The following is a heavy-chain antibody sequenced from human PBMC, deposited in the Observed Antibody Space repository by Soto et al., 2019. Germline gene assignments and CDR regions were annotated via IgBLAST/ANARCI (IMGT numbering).Heavy chain of an antibody. J-gene: IGHJ4*02. CDR1: GYSFKNYA. CDR2: SIEGSGNT. Sequence: QVQLVQSGAEVKRPGASVRISCRTTGYSFKNYAIHWVRQAPGQKLEWMGWSIEGSGNTRYSQKFQGRISITRDASASTAYMELSSLTSKDTAIYYCARDDRTISGVVTLDYWGPGTLVTVSS. V-gene: IGHV1-3*01. CDR3: ARDDRTISGVVTLDY. D-gene: IGHD3-3*01.